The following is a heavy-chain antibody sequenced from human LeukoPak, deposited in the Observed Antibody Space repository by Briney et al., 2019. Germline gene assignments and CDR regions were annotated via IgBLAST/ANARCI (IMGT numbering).Heavy chain of an antibody. CDR3: AKVSSHDSSGYDAFDI. CDR1: GLTFSSYA. Sequence: GGSLRLSCAASGLTFSSYAMSWVRQAPGKGLEWVSAISGSGGSTYYADSVKGRFTISRDNSKNTLYLQMNSLRAEDTAVYYCAKVSSHDSSGYDAFDIWGQGTMVTVSS. J-gene: IGHJ3*02. D-gene: IGHD3-22*01. V-gene: IGHV3-23*01. CDR2: ISGSGGST.